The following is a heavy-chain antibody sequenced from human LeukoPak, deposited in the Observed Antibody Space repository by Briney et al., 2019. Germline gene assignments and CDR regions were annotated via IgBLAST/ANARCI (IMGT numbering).Heavy chain of an antibody. Sequence: ASVKVSCKASGYTFIDYTMHWVRQAPGQGLEWMGWINGGNGYTKYSQNFQDRVTITRDTSASTVYMELSSLRSEDTAVYCCARARVTNIGDHWGQGTLVTVSS. D-gene: IGHD4-17*01. V-gene: IGHV1-3*01. CDR2: INGGNGYT. CDR1: GYTFIDYT. J-gene: IGHJ4*02. CDR3: ARARVTNIGDH.